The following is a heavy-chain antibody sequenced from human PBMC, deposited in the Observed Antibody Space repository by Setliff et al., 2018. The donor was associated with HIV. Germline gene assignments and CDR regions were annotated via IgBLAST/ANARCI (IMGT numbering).Heavy chain of an antibody. CDR3: AKTYYYDSSGYYHFDS. CDR2: ISGGGDRT. V-gene: IGHV3-23*01. J-gene: IGHJ4*02. CDR1: GFTLSSYA. Sequence: GGSLRLSCAASGFTLSSYAMTWVRQAPGKGLEWVSAISGGGDRTYHADSVRGRFTISRDNSKNSLYLQMNSLRAEDTAVYYCAKTYYYDSSGYYHFDSWGQGTLVTVSS. D-gene: IGHD3-22*01.